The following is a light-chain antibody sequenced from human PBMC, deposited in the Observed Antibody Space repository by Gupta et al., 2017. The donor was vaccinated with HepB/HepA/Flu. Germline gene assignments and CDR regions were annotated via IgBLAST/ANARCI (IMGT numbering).Light chain of an antibody. J-gene: IGLJ2*01. CDR1: SSDVGDYTY. CDR2: DVH. V-gene: IGLV2-8*01. CDR3: SSYGGNNNLL. Sequence: QSALTQPPSASGSPGQSVTISCTGTSSDVGDYTYVSWYQPHPGKAPKPIVSDVHKRPSGVPGCFSGSKSGTTASLTVFGLQAEDEAEYYCSSYGGNNNLLFGGGTKLTVL.